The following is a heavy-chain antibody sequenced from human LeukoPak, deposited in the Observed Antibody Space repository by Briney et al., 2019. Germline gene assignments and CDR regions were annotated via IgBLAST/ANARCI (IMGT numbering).Heavy chain of an antibody. CDR1: GGSISSGDYY. J-gene: IGHJ3*02. CDR2: IYYSGST. CDR3: ARGSGTKRVAFDI. Sequence: SETLSLTCTVSGGSISSGDYYWSWIRQPPGKGLEWIGYIYYSGSTYYNPSLKSRVTISVNTSKNQFSLKLSSVTAADTAVYYCARGSGTKRVAFDIWGQGTMVTVSS. V-gene: IGHV4-30-4*08. D-gene: IGHD1-1*01.